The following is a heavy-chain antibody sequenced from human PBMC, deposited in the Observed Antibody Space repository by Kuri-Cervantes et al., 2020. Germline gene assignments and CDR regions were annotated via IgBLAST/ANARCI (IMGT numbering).Heavy chain of an antibody. CDR2: ISGSGGST. CDR1: GFTFSSYA. CDR3: AKVNGSGSYLYWYFDL. V-gene: IGHV3-23*01. Sequence: GESLKISCVASGFTFSSYAMSWVRQAPGKGLEWVSAISGSGGSTYYADSVKGRFTISRDNAKNSLYLQMNSLRAEDTALYYCAKVNGSGSYLYWYFDLWGRGTLVTVSS. D-gene: IGHD3-10*01. J-gene: IGHJ2*01.